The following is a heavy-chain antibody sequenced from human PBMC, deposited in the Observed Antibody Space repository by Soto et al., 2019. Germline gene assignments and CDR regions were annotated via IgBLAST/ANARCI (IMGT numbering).Heavy chain of an antibody. CDR2: VTAGGAT. CDR3: AKRVAGSSNWYNFDF. J-gene: IGHJ4*02. CDR1: GFTFSSYA. Sequence: GGSLRLSCAASGFTFSSYAVSWVRQAPGRGLEWVSSVTAGGATYYADSVKGRFTISRDNSKNTLYLQMNSLRAEDTAVYYCAKRVAGSSNWYNFDFWGQGTLVTVSS. V-gene: IGHV3-23*01. D-gene: IGHD6-13*01.